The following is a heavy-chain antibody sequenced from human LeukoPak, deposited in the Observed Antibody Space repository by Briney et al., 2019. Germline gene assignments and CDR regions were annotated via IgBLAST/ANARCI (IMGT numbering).Heavy chain of an antibody. J-gene: IGHJ3*02. D-gene: IGHD4-17*01. CDR2: IIPTFGTA. Sequence: SVKVSCKASGGTFSSYAISWVRQAPGQGLEWMGGIIPTFGTANYAQKFQGRVTITADKSTSTAYMELSSLRSEDTAVYYCARGLGDYGVLGAFDIWGQGTMVTVSS. V-gene: IGHV1-69*06. CDR1: GGTFSSYA. CDR3: ARGLGDYGVLGAFDI.